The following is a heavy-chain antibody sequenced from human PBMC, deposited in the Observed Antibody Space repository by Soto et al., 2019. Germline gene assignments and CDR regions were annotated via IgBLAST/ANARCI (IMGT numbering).Heavy chain of an antibody. Sequence: SVKVSFKASGGTFNKFAFSWLRQAPGQGFEWMGGIIPVFRSANYAQRFRGRITITADEYTSTVYLYLNDLRSDDTAVYYCARRYCASDNCPLFYYFVDLWGLGTTVTVSS. V-gene: IGHV1-69*13. J-gene: IGHJ6*02. CDR3: ARRYCASDNCPLFYYFVDL. D-gene: IGHD2-21*02. CDR2: IIPVFRSA. CDR1: GGTFNKFA.